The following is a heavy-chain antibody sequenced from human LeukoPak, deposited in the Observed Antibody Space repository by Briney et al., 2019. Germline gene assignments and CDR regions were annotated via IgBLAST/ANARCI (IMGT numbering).Heavy chain of an antibody. V-gene: IGHV1-3*01. CDR3: ARADCSGGSCYSGFFNY. CDR2: INAGNGNT. Sequence: ASVKVSCKASGYTFTSYAMHWVRQAPGQRLEWMGWINAGNGNTKYSQKFQGRVTITRDTSASTAYMELSSLRSEDTAVYYCARADCSGGSCYSGFFNYWGQGTLVTVSS. D-gene: IGHD2-15*01. CDR1: GYTFTSYA. J-gene: IGHJ4*02.